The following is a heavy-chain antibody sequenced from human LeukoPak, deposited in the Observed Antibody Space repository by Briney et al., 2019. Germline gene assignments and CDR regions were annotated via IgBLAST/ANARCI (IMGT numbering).Heavy chain of an antibody. CDR2: ISPSGDTA. Sequence: TGGSLRLSCAASGFAFSSYSMNCVRQAPGKGLEWVSRISPSGDTAYYASSVKGRFTISRDNSKNTLYLQMNSLRAEDTAVYYCAKREAPYFFDYWGQGTLVTVSS. V-gene: IGHV3-23*01. D-gene: IGHD1-26*01. CDR1: GFAFSSYS. J-gene: IGHJ4*02. CDR3: AKREAPYFFDY.